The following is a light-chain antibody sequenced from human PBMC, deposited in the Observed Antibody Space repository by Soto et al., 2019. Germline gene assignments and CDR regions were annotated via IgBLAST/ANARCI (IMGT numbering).Light chain of an antibody. CDR3: QQYASSPYT. V-gene: IGKV3-20*01. CDR1: QSISSSY. J-gene: IGKJ3*01. Sequence: DMVVTQSPGTLSLSPGERATLSCRASQSISSSYLAWYQQKPGQAPRLLIYGASRRATGIPDRFSGRESGTDFTLTITTLEPEDSAVYFCQQYASSPYTFGQGTNVDI. CDR2: GAS.